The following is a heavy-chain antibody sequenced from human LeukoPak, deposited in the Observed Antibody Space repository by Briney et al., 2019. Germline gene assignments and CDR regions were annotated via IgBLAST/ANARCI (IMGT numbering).Heavy chain of an antibody. CDR2: ISFSGDAT. Sequence: GGSLRLSCAASGFTFSNYAMSWVRQAPGKGLEWVSTISFSGDATHYADSVKGRFTISRDNSKNTLYLQMNSLRAEDTAVYYCAKDRSFMVRTLDYWGQGTLVTVSS. J-gene: IGHJ4*02. CDR1: GFTFSNYA. D-gene: IGHD3-10*01. CDR3: AKDRSFMVRTLDY. V-gene: IGHV3-23*01.